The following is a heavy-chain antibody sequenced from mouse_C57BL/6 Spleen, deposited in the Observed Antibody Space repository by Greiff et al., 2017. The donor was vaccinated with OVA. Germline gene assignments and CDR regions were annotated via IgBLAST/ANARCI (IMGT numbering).Heavy chain of an antibody. V-gene: IGHV1-15*01. Sequence: QVQLQQSGAELVRPGASVTLSCKASGYTFTDYEMHWVKQTPVHGLEWIGAIDPETGGTAYNQKFKGKAILTADKSSSTAYMELRSLTSEDSAVYYCTREGRRSYGYFDVWGTGTTVTVSS. CDR2: IDPETGGT. J-gene: IGHJ1*03. CDR3: TREGRRSYGYFDV. CDR1: GYTFTDYE.